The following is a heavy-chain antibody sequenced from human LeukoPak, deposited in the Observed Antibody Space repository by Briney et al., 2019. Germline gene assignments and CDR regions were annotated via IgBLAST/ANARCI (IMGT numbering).Heavy chain of an antibody. CDR3: AREWYDYGGDSGGY. V-gene: IGHV3-7*01. CDR2: IKEDGREA. J-gene: IGHJ4*02. Sequence: GGSLRLSCAGSGSTFSGHWLTWVRQAPGKGLEWVASIKEDGREAHYADSVKGRFTISRDNTKSTLYLQMNSLRVEDTAVYYCAREWYDYGGDSGGYWGQGTLATVSS. D-gene: IGHD4-23*01. CDR1: GSTFSGHW.